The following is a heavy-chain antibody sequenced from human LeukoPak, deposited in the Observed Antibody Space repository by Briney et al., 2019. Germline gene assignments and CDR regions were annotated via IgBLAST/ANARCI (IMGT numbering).Heavy chain of an antibody. D-gene: IGHD5-24*01. V-gene: IGHV4-59*08. Sequence: SETLSLTCTVFGGSISTYYWTWIRQPPGKGLEWIGYIYYSGSTKYNPSLKSGVTISVHTSNNQFSLRLSSVTAADTAVYYCARRRDGYNTRYYDYGMDVWGQGTTVTVSS. CDR3: ARRRDGYNTRYYDYGMDV. CDR2: IYYSGST. J-gene: IGHJ6*02. CDR1: GGSISTYY.